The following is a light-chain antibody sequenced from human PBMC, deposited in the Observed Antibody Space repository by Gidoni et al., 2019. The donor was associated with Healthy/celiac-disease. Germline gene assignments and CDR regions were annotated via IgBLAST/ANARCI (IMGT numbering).Light chain of an antibody. J-gene: IGKJ2*01. CDR2: GAS. CDR1: QRVSSN. CDR3: QQYNNWPSYT. Sequence: EIVMTQSPATLSVSPGERATLSCRASQRVSSNLAWYQQKPGQAPRLLIYGASTRATGIPARFSGSESVTEFTLTISSLQSEDFAFYDCQQYNNWPSYTFGQGTKLEIK. V-gene: IGKV3-15*01.